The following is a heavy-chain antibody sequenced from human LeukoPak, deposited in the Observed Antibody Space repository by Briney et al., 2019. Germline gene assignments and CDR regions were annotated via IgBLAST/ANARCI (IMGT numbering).Heavy chain of an antibody. D-gene: IGHD5-18*01. CDR2: IYYSGST. CDR3: ARLDTAMVSGMDV. V-gene: IGHV4-39*07. Sequence: SETLSLTCTVSGGSISSSSCYWGWIRQPPRKGLEWIGSIYYSGSTYYNPSLKSRVTISVDTSKNQFSLKLSSVTAADTAVYYCARLDTAMVSGMDVWGQGTTVTASS. CDR1: GGSISSSSCY. J-gene: IGHJ6*02.